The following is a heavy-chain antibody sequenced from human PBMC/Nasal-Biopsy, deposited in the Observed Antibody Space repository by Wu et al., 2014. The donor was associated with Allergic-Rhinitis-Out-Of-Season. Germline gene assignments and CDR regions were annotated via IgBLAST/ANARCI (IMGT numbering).Heavy chain of an antibody. J-gene: IGHJ4*02. Sequence: TLSLTCTVSDVSISRTSFYWGWIRQSPGKGLEWIGSIHNAEGTDYNPSLKSRVTISVDTSKNQFSLRLSSVTAADTATYYCARDQLPRDSWGQGTLVSVS. D-gene: IGHD2-2*01. CDR2: IHNAEGT. V-gene: IGHV4-39*07. CDR1: DVSISRTSFY. CDR3: ARDQLPRDS.